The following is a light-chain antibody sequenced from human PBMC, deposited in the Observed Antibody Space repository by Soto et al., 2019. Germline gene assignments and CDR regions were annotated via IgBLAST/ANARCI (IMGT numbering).Light chain of an antibody. CDR2: GAS. CDR3: QQYNNWPPWT. J-gene: IGKJ1*01. V-gene: IGKV3-15*01. Sequence: IVMTQSPATLSVSPGERATLSCRASQSVSSNLAWYQQKPGQAPRLLIYGASTRATGSPARFSGCGSGTEFTLTISSLQSEDFAVYYCQQYNNWPPWTFGQGTKVEIK. CDR1: QSVSSN.